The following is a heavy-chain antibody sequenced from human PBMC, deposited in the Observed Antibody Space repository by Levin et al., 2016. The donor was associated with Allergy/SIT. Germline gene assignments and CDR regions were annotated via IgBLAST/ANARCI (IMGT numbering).Heavy chain of an antibody. V-gene: IGHV4-61*07. D-gene: IGHD3-10*01. J-gene: IGHJ6*02. CDR3: ARLYYYGSGSDDGMDV. Sequence: WIRQPPGKGLEWIGYIYSSGSANYNPSLKSRVTISVDTSKNQFSLKLSSVTAADTAVYYCARLYYYGSGSDDGMDVWGQGTTVTVSS. CDR2: IYSSGSA.